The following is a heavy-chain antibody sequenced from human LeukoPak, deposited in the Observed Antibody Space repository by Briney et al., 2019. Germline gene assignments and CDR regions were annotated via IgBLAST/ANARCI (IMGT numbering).Heavy chain of an antibody. V-gene: IGHV4-34*01. CDR2: INHSGST. J-gene: IGHJ4*02. CDR3: ARGPRAHYYYDSSGYAH. D-gene: IGHD3-22*01. Sequence: SETLSLTCAVYGGSFSGYYWSWIRQPPGKELEWIGEINHSGSTNYNPSLKSRVTISVDTSKNQFSLKLSSVTAADTAVYYCARGPRAHYYYDSSGYAHWGQGTLVTVSS. CDR1: GGSFSGYY.